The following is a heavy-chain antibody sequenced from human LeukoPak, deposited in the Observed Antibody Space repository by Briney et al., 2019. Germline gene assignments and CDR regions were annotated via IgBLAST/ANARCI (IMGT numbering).Heavy chain of an antibody. CDR1: GGSISSYY. CDR3: ASYHYDYVPGDDAFDI. CDR2: IYYSGST. V-gene: IGHV4-59*01. Sequence: SETLSLTCTVSGGSISSYYWSWIRQPPGKGLEWIGYIYYSGSTNYNPSLKSRVTISVDTSKNQFSLKLSSVTAADTAVYYCASYHYDYVPGDDAFDIWGQGTMVTVSS. D-gene: IGHD3-16*01. J-gene: IGHJ3*02.